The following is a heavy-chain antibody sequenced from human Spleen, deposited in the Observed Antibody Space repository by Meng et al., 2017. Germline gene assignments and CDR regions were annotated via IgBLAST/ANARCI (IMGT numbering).Heavy chain of an antibody. D-gene: IGHD6-13*01. CDR3: ARDEDISAAGYLLGDF. J-gene: IGHJ4*02. CDR2: IDPKSDNT. V-gene: IGHV1-2*06. CDR1: GYTFAAYW. Sequence: VQLMLSGHEVKNPGASVKVSCKASGYTFAAYWIQWVRQAPGQGLEWMGRIDPKSDNTHYAQKFQGRVTMTRDTSISTAYMELSGLRSDDTAVYYCARDEDISAAGYLLGDFWGQGTLVTVSS.